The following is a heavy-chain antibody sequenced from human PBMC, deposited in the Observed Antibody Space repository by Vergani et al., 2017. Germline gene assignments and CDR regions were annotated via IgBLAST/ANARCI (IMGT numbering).Heavy chain of an antibody. V-gene: IGHV4-39*07. CDR2: IYHTGTT. CDR3: VRRMAVAVAGSFDL. CDR1: GGSITSSSYY. J-gene: IGHJ4*02. D-gene: IGHD6-19*01. Sequence: QLHLQESGPGLVKPSETLSLTCTVSGGSITSSSYYWGWIRQPPGKGLEWIGNIYHTGTTYYNPSLKSRITISVDTSKNQFSLKLTSVSAADTARYYCVRRMAVAVAGSFDLWGQGTLVTVSS.